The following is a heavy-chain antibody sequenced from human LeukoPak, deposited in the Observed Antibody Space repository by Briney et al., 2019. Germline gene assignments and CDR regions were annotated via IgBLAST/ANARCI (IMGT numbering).Heavy chain of an antibody. Sequence: SVKVSCKASGGTFSSYAISWVRQAPGQGLEWMGGIIPIFGTANYAQKFQGRVTITADESTSTAYLELSSLRSEDTAVYYCANLAYDILTGYQEYFQHWGQGTLVTVSS. J-gene: IGHJ1*01. D-gene: IGHD3-9*01. V-gene: IGHV1-69*13. CDR3: ANLAYDILTGYQEYFQH. CDR2: IIPIFGTA. CDR1: GGTFSSYA.